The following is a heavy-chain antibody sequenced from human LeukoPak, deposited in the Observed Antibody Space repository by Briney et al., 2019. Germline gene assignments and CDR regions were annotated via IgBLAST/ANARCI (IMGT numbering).Heavy chain of an antibody. V-gene: IGHV4-38-2*02. CDR3: ARLIDGDYANTHFDY. D-gene: IGHD4-17*01. J-gene: IGHJ4*02. Sequence: PSETLSLTCTVSGGSIIRGYYWGWIRQPPGKGLEWIGSIHHSGNTYYNLSLKSRVTISVDTSKNQFSLKVTSVTAADTAMYYCARLIDGDYANTHFDYWGQGTRVTVSS. CDR1: GGSIIRGYY. CDR2: IHHSGNT.